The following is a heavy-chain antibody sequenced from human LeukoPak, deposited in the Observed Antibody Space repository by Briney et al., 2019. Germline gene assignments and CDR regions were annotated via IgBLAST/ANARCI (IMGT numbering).Heavy chain of an antibody. CDR3: ARALDHRYYMDV. V-gene: IGHV3-66*01. Sequence: PGGSLRLSCAASGFTVSSNYMSWVRQAPGKGLEWVSVIYSGGSTYYADSVKGRFTISRDNSKNTLYLQMNSLRAEDTAVYYCARALDHRYYMDVWGKGTTVTVSS. J-gene: IGHJ6*03. CDR1: GFTVSSNY. CDR2: IYSGGST. D-gene: IGHD3-16*02.